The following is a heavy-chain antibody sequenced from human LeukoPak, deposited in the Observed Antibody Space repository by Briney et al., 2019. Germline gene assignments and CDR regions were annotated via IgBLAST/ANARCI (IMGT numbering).Heavy chain of an antibody. V-gene: IGHV3-33*06. CDR2: IWYDGTNK. CDR3: AKGRGYYYYNMDV. CDR1: GFTFSSYG. J-gene: IGHJ6*03. Sequence: GSLRLSCAASGFTFSSYGMHWVRPAPGKGLEWVAVIWYDGTNKYYADSVKGRSTISRDNSKNTLYLQMNSLRAEDTAVYYCAKGRGYYYYNMDVWGKGTTVTVSS.